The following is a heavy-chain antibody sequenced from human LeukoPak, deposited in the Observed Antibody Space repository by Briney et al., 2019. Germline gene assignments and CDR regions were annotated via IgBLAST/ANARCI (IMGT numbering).Heavy chain of an antibody. CDR1: GFTFSTYG. Sequence: GGSLRLSCAASGFTFSTYGMGWVRQAPGKGPEWVAAISTNGHDAYYPDPVKGRFTISRDNSENTLYLQMNTLRAEDTAVYYCAKGHTGYFFTIDYWGQGTLVTVSS. D-gene: IGHD5-18*01. CDR2: ISTNGHDA. V-gene: IGHV3-23*01. J-gene: IGHJ4*02. CDR3: AKGHTGYFFTIDY.